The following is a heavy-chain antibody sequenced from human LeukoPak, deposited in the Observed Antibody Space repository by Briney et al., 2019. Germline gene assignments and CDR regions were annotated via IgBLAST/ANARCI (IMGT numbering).Heavy chain of an antibody. D-gene: IGHD6-19*01. J-gene: IGHJ4*02. V-gene: IGHV3-23*01. CDR2: ISGSGGST. CDR3: AKIRILYSSGWYLDY. CDR1: GFTFSSYA. Sequence: GGSLRLSCAASGFTFSSYAMSWVRQAPGKGLEWVSAISGSGGSTYYADSVKGRFTISRDNSKNTLYLQMNSLRAEDTAVYYCAKIRILYSSGWYLDYWGQGTLVTVSS.